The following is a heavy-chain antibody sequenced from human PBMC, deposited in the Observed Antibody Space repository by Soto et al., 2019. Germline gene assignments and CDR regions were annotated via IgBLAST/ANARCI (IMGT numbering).Heavy chain of an antibody. V-gene: IGHV4-4*07. Sequence: SETLSLTCTVSGGSISSYYWSWIRQPAGKGLEWIGRIYAGGSTNYNPSLKSRVTMSVDTSKNQFSLRLTSVTAADTAVYYCARASVGPPGGGSWIMPFDFWGQGTLVTVSS. CDR1: GGSISSYY. J-gene: IGHJ4*02. D-gene: IGHD2-15*01. CDR2: IYAGGST. CDR3: ARASVGPPGGGSWIMPFDF.